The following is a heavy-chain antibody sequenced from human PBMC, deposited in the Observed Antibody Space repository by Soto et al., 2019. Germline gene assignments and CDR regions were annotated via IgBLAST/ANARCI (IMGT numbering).Heavy chain of an antibody. J-gene: IGHJ6*02. CDR1: GYTFTSYA. Sequence: ASVKVSCKASGYTFTSYAMHWVRQAPGQRLEWMGWINAGNGNTKYSQKFQGRVTITRDTSASTAYMELSSLRSEDTAVYYCARTAAVADMNYYYYYGMDVWGQGTTVTV. V-gene: IGHV1-3*01. CDR3: ARTAAVADMNYYYYYGMDV. CDR2: INAGNGNT. D-gene: IGHD6-19*01.